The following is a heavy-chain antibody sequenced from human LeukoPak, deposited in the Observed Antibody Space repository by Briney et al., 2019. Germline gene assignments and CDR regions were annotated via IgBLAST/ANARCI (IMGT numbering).Heavy chain of an antibody. V-gene: IGHV3-30-3*01. D-gene: IGHD3-10*01. J-gene: IGHJ6*03. CDR2: ISYDGSNK. CDR3: ARGGSGSYYYYYYYMDV. CDR1: GFTFSSYA. Sequence: RSGGSLRLSCAAAGFTFSSYAMHWVRQAPGKGLEWAAIISYDGSNKYYAGSVKDRFTISRDNSKNTLYLQMNSLTPEDTAVYYCARGGSGSYYYYYYYMDVWGKGTTVTVSS.